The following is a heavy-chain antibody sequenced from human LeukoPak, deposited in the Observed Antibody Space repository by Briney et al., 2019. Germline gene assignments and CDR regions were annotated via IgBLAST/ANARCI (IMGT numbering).Heavy chain of an antibody. V-gene: IGHV3-7*01. CDR1: GFTFSSYW. CDR2: IKQDGSEK. J-gene: IGHJ4*02. CDR3: AKLPGIAVAGSDY. D-gene: IGHD6-19*01. Sequence: GGSLRLSCAASGFTFSSYWMSWVRQAPGKGLEWVANIKQDGSEKYYADSVKGRFTISRDNSKNTLYLQMNSLRAEDTAVYYCAKLPGIAVAGSDYWGQGTLVTVSS.